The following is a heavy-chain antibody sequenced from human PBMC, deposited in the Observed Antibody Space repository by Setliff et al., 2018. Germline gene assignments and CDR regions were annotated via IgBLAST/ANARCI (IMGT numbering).Heavy chain of an antibody. CDR1: GYTFTSYA. D-gene: IGHD1-26*01. CDR3: ATSYSGSYYGY. J-gene: IGHJ4*02. CDR2: INPSGGST. Sequence: ASVKVSCKASGYTFTSYAMHWVRQAPGQGLEWMGIINPSGGSTSYAQKFQGRVTMTEDTSTDTAYMELSSLRSEDTAVYYCATSYSGSYYGYWGQGTLVTVSS. V-gene: IGHV1-46*01.